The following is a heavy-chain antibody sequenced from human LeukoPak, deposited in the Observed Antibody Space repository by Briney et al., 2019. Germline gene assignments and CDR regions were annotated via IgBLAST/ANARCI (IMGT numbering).Heavy chain of an antibody. CDR1: AFTFSSYV. Sequence: PGRSLRLSCAVSAFTFSSYVMHWVRQAPGRGLEWVSSLSEGGDTAYYADSVKGRFTIYRDNSRDTLYLQVNSLRADDTALYYCAFSPLGDNYGFPYWGQGALVIVSS. CDR3: AFSPLGDNYGFPY. V-gene: IGHV3-23*01. J-gene: IGHJ4*02. D-gene: IGHD5-18*01. CDR2: LSEGGDTA.